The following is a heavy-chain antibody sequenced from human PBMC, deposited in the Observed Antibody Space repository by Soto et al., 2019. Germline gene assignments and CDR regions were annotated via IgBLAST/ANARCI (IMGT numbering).Heavy chain of an antibody. V-gene: IGHV1-18*04. CDR3: ARASRGAAAGTLNWFDP. D-gene: IGHD6-13*01. CDR1: GYTFTGYY. J-gene: IGHJ5*02. CDR2: ITTFNGNT. Sequence: ASVKVSCKASGYTFTGYYMHWVRQAPGQGLEWMGWITTFNGNTNYAQKFQGRVTMTTDTSSTTAYMELRTLTSDDTAMYYCARASRGAAAGTLNWFDPWGQGTLVTVSS.